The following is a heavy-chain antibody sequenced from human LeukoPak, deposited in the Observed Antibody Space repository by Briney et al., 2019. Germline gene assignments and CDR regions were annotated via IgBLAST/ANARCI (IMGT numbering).Heavy chain of an antibody. CDR3: ARDLEARITMVRGFAFDI. Sequence: PSETLSLTCTVSGGSISSSSYYWGWIRQPPGKGLEWIGSIYYSGSTYYNPSLKSRVTISVDTSKNQFSLKLSSVTAADTAVYYCARDLEARITMVRGFAFDIWGQGTMVTVSS. CDR1: GGSISSSSYY. J-gene: IGHJ3*02. V-gene: IGHV4-39*07. CDR2: IYYSGST. D-gene: IGHD3-10*01.